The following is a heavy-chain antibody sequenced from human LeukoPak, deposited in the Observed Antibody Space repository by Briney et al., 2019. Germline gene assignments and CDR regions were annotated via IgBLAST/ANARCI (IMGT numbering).Heavy chain of an antibody. D-gene: IGHD1-26*01. CDR3: ATVGATSFYFDY. J-gene: IGHJ4*02. CDR1: GYTFTSYG. Sequence: GASVKVSCKASGYTFTSYGISWVRQAPGQGLEWMGWISAYNGNTNYAQKFQGRVTITADESTSTAYMELSSLRSEDTAVYYCATVGATSFYFDYWGQGTLVTVSS. CDR2: ISAYNGNT. V-gene: IGHV1-18*01.